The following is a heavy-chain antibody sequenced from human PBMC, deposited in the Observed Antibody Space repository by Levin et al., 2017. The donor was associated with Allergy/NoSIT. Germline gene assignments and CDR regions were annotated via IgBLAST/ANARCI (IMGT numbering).Heavy chain of an antibody. D-gene: IGHD6-6*01. Sequence: RTSETLSLTCAASEFTFSNYAMSWVRQAPGKGLEWVSGISGSGDSTNYADSVRGRFTISRDNSKNTLYLQMNSLRAEDTAVYYCARYSSISTHAAFDNWGQGTLVTISS. J-gene: IGHJ4*02. CDR2: ISGSGDST. V-gene: IGHV3-23*01. CDR1: EFTFSNYA. CDR3: ARYSSISTHAAFDN.